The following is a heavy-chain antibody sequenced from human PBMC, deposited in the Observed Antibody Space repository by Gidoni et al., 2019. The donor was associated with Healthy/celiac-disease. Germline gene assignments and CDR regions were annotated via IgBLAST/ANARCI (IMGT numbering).Heavy chain of an antibody. CDR2: IWYDGSNK. J-gene: IGHJ4*02. Sequence: QVQLVESGGGVVQPGRSLRLSCAAPEFTFSIYGLHCVRQAPGKGLGWVAVIWYDGSNKYYADSVKGRFTISRDNSKNTLYLQMNSLRAEDTAVYYCAREQTYYYDSSGYSRRRLGPPYDYWGQGTLVTVSS. D-gene: IGHD3-22*01. CDR3: AREQTYYYDSSGYSRRRLGPPYDY. V-gene: IGHV3-33*08. CDR1: EFTFSIYG.